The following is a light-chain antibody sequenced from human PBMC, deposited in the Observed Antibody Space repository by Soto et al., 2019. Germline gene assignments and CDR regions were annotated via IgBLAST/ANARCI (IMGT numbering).Light chain of an antibody. J-gene: IGKJ5*01. CDR3: QQRGDWPPIT. V-gene: IGKV3D-20*02. CDR1: QSVSSSY. Sequence: EIVLTQSPGTLSLSPGERATFSCRASQSVSSSYIAWYQQKRGQAPRRLIYGASIRATGIPDRFSGSGSGTDFTLTISSLEPEDFAVYYCQQRGDWPPITFGQGTRLEIK. CDR2: GAS.